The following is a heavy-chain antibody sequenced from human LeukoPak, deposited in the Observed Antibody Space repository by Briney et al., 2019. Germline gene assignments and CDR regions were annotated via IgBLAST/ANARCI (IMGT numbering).Heavy chain of an antibody. CDR2: IYYSGNT. D-gene: IGHD3/OR15-3a*01. Sequence: PSETLSLTCTVSGGSMRSSNFYWGWIRQPPGKGLEWIGSIYYSGNTYYNASLKSQVSISIDTSKNQFSLRLTSVTAADTAVYYCARQTGSGLFILPGGQGTLVTVSS. CDR1: GGSMRSSNFY. V-gene: IGHV4-39*01. J-gene: IGHJ4*02. CDR3: ARQTGSGLFILP.